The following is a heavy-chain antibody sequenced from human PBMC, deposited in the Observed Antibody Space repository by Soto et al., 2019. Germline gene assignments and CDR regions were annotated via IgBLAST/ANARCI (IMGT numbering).Heavy chain of an antibody. D-gene: IGHD2-15*01. CDR2: ISYDGSDK. Sequence: QVQLVESGGGVVQPGRSLRLSCAASGFTFSSYGMHWVRQAPGKGLEWVAVISYDGSDKYYADSVKGRFTISRDNSNNALYQQMDSLRAEDTAVHYGAKGVVEATTYFQHWGQGTLVTVSS. CDR3: AKGVVEATTYFQH. V-gene: IGHV3-30*18. J-gene: IGHJ1*01. CDR1: GFTFSSYG.